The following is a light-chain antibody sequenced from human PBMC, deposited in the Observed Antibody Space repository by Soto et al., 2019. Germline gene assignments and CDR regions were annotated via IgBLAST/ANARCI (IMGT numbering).Light chain of an antibody. V-gene: IGKV4-1*01. CDR1: QSVLYSSNNKNY. J-gene: IGKJ1*01. Sequence: DIVMTQSPDSLAVSLGERATINCKSSQSVLYSSNNKNYLAWYQQRPGQPPNLLIYWASTRESGVPDRFSGSGSGTDFTLTISSRQAEDVAIYYCQQYFSFPWTFGQGTKVELK. CDR2: WAS. CDR3: QQYFSFPWT.